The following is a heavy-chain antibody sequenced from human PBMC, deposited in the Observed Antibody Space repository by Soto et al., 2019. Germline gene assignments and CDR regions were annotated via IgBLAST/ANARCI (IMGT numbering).Heavy chain of an antibody. J-gene: IGHJ4*02. CDR1: GFTFSSYA. CDR2: ISGSGGST. V-gene: IGHV3-23*01. CDR3: AKEVLGGYNWNDGFDY. Sequence: GGSLRLSCAASGFTFSSYAMSWVRQAPGKGLEWVSAISGSGGSTYYADSVKGRFTISRDNSKNTLYLQMNSLRAEDTAVYYCAKEVLGGYNWNDGFDYWGQGTLVTVSS. D-gene: IGHD1-1*01.